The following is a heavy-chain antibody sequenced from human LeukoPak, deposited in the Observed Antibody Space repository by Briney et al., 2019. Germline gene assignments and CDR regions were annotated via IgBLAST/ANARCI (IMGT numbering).Heavy chain of an antibody. CDR3: AKAVNSGSYYQRSGYFDY. J-gene: IGHJ4*02. Sequence: PGSSLRLSCAASGFTFSSYGMHWVRQAPGQGLEWVAVISYDGSNKYYADSVKGRFTITRDNSKNTLYLQMNSLRAEDTAVYYCAKAVNSGSYYQRSGYFDYWGQGTLVTVSS. CDR1: GFTFSSYG. V-gene: IGHV3-30*18. D-gene: IGHD1-26*01. CDR2: ISYDGSNK.